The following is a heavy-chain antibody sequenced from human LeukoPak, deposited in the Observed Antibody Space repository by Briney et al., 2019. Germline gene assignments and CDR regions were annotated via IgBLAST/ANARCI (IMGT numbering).Heavy chain of an antibody. V-gene: IGHV1-18*01. Sequence: ASVKVSCKASGYTFTSYGISWVRQAPRQGLEWMGWISAYNGNTNYAQKLQGRVTMTTDTSTRTAYMELRSLRSDDTAVYYCARSRTYYYGSGSGNWFDPWGQGTLVTVSS. J-gene: IGHJ5*02. CDR3: ARSRTYYYGSGSGNWFDP. D-gene: IGHD3-10*01. CDR2: ISAYNGNT. CDR1: GYTFTSYG.